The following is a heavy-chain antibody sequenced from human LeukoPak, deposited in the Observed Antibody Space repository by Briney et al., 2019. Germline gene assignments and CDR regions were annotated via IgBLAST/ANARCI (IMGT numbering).Heavy chain of an antibody. Sequence: SETLSLTCTVSGGSISSSSYYWGWIRQPPGKGLEWIGSIYYSGSTYYNPSLKSRVTISVDTSKNQFSLKLSSVTAADTAVYYCARDLPEHWGQGTLVTVSS. CDR1: GGSISSSSYY. CDR2: IYYSGST. CDR3: ARDLPEH. V-gene: IGHV4-39*07. J-gene: IGHJ1*01. D-gene: IGHD5/OR15-5a*01.